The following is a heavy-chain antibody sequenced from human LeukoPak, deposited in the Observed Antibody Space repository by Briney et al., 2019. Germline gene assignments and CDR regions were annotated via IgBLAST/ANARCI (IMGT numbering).Heavy chain of an antibody. CDR1: GGSISSYY. J-gene: IGHJ5*02. Sequence: PSETLSLTCTVSGGSISSYYWSWIRQPPGKGLEWIGYIYYSGSTNYNPSLKSRVTISVDTSKNKFSLKLSSVTAADTAVYYCARLLNGFDPWGQGTLVTVSS. V-gene: IGHV4-59*08. CDR3: ARLLNGFDP. CDR2: IYYSGST.